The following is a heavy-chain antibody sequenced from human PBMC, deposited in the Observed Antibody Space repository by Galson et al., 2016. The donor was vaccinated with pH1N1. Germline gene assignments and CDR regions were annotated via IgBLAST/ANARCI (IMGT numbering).Heavy chain of an antibody. V-gene: IGHV3-7*01. CDR2: INQDGSRK. CDR3: ATEDYYTSLY. D-gene: IGHD1-26*01. Sequence: SLRLSCAASGFPFSTYGMHWVRQAPGKGLEWVAKINQDGSRKYYVDSMKGRCTISRDNAENSLSLQMNSLRVEDTALYYCATEDYYTSLYWGQGILVTVSS. J-gene: IGHJ4*02. CDR1: GFPFSTYG.